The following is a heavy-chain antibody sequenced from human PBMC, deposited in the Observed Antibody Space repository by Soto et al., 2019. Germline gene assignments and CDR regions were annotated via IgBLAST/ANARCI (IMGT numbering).Heavy chain of an antibody. J-gene: IGHJ4*02. CDR2: INHLETT. D-gene: IGHD3-10*01. CDR3: ARGGGFDSFDY. V-gene: IGHV4-30-2*01. CDR1: GVSITYGAYS. Sequence: PSETLSLTCTVSGVSITYGAYSWSWIRQTPGKGLEWIGYINHLETTFYNPSFESRLTLSIDRTKNQFSLNLKSMSAADRAVYFCARGGGFDSFDYWGQGILVTVSS.